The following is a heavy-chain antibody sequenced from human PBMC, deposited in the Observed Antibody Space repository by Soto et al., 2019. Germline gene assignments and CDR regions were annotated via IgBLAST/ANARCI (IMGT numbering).Heavy chain of an antibody. CDR1: GYTFISDG. D-gene: IGHD1-26*01. J-gene: IGHJ3*01. V-gene: IGHV1-18*01. CDR3: ARDRIILRRGSYGASYAFDV. Sequence: QVQLVQSGAEVKEPGASVRVSCKASGYTFISDGVGWVRQAPGQGLEWMGGISTYNGNTNYAQKFKGRVTMTTDTSTSTAYMELRSLRSDDTAVYYCARDRIILRRGSYGASYAFDVWGQGTMVTVSS. CDR2: ISTYNGNT.